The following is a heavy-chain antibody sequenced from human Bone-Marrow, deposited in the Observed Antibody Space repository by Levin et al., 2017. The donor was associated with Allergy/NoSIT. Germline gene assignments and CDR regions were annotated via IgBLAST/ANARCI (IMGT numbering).Heavy chain of an antibody. CDR2: ISSSSSYI. CDR3: ARDCPMLISSSDPRRWFYYYGMDV. J-gene: IGHJ6*02. V-gene: IGHV3-21*01. CDR1: GFTFSSYS. Sequence: TGGSLRLSCAASGFTFSSYSMNWVRQAPGKGLEWVSSISSSSSYIYYADSVKGRFTISRDNAKNSLYLQMNSLRAEDTAVYYCARDCPMLISSSDPRRWFYYYGMDVWGQGTTVTVSS. D-gene: IGHD3-16*01.